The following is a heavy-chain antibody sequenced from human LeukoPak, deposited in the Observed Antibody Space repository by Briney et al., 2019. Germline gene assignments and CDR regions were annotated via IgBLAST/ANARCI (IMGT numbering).Heavy chain of an antibody. V-gene: IGHV1-18*01. CDR3: ARTSLGVPFDY. D-gene: IGHD3-16*01. CDR2: ISAYNGNT. CDR1: GYTFTSYG. Sequence: GASVRVSCRASGYTFTSYGISWVRQAPGQGLEWMGWISAYNGNTNNAQKLQGRVTMTTDTSTSTAYMELRSLRSDDTAVYYCARTSLGVPFDYWGQGTLVTVSS. J-gene: IGHJ4*02.